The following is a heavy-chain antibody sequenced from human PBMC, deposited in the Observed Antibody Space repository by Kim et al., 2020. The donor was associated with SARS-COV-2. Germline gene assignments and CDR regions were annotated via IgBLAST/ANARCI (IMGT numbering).Heavy chain of an antibody. J-gene: IGHJ6*02. Sequence: ASVKVSCKASGYTFTSYAMNWVRQAPGQGLEWMGWINTNTGNPTYAQGFTGRFVFSLDTSVSTAYLQISSLKAEDTAVYYCARDYDFWSRYSYGMDVWGQGTTVTVSS. CDR2: INTNTGNP. D-gene: IGHD3-3*01. CDR1: GYTFTSYA. CDR3: ARDYDFWSRYSYGMDV. V-gene: IGHV7-4-1*02.